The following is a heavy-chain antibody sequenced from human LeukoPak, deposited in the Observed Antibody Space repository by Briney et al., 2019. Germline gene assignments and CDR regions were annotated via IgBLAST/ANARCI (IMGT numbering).Heavy chain of an antibody. CDR2: ISDDGNND. CDR3: ARSQSTFLLYYYVSSGFLIKD. Sequence: GGSLRLSCAASGFTFNNFAMHWVRQAPGKGLEWVAVISDDGNNDYYADSVQGRLTISRDNSKNTLYLQMSSLRAEDTAMYYCARSQSTFLLYYYVSSGFLIKDWGQGTLLTVSS. D-gene: IGHD3-22*01. J-gene: IGHJ4*02. V-gene: IGHV3-30-3*01. CDR1: GFTFNNFA.